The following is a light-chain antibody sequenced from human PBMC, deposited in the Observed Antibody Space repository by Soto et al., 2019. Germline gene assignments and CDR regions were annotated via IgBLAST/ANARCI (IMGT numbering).Light chain of an antibody. J-gene: IGLJ1*01. V-gene: IGLV2-8*01. CDR2: EVN. CDR3: SSYAGSSNV. CDR1: SSDVGGYNY. Sequence: QSVLTQPPAASGSPVQSVAISCTGTSSDVGGYNYVSWYQQHPGKAPKLMIYEVNKRPSGVPDRFSGSKSGNTASLTVSGLQAEDEADYYCSSYAGSSNVFGTGTKVTVL.